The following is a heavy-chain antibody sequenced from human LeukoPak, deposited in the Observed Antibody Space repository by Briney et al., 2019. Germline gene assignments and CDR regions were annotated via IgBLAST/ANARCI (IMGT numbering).Heavy chain of an antibody. V-gene: IGHV3-21*01. CDR1: GFTFSSYS. D-gene: IGHD1-26*01. Sequence: PGGSLRLSCAASGFTFSSYSMNWVRQAPGKGLEWVSSISSSSSYIYYADSVKGRFTISRDNAKNSLYLQMNSLRAEDTAVYYCARETDSGSYYLDYWGQGTLVTVSS. J-gene: IGHJ4*02. CDR2: ISSSSSYI. CDR3: ARETDSGSYYLDY.